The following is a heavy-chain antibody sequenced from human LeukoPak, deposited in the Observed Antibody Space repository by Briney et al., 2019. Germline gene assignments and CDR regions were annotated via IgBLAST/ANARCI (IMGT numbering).Heavy chain of an antibody. V-gene: IGHV1-69*13. Sequence: TVKVSCKASGGTFSSYAISWVRQAPGQGLEWMGGIIPIFGTANYAQKFQGRVTITADESTSTAYMELSSLRSEDTAVYYCARGASTDSYYFDYWGQGTLVTVSS. CDR3: ARGASTDSYYFDY. D-gene: IGHD2-15*01. CDR1: GGTFSSYA. CDR2: IIPIFGTA. J-gene: IGHJ4*02.